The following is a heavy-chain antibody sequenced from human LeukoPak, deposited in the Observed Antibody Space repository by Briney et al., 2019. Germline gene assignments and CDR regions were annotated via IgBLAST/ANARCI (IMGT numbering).Heavy chain of an antibody. Sequence: PSETLSLTCTVSGGSISSYYWSWIRQSPGKGLEWIGLIYYTGSANYNPSLKSRVTISVDTSKNQFSLKLSSVTAADTAVYYCARDVEFRYGGYEVGTFDIWGQGTLVTVSS. J-gene: IGHJ3*02. CDR3: ARDVEFRYGGYEVGTFDI. CDR1: GGSISSYY. V-gene: IGHV4-59*01. CDR2: IYYTGSA. D-gene: IGHD5-12*01.